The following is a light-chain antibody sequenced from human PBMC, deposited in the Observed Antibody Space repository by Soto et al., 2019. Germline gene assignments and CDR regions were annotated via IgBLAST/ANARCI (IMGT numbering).Light chain of an antibody. Sequence: DIQMTQSPSSLSASVGDRVTITCRASQSISTYLHWYQQKPGKAPNLLIYVASTLQSGVPSRFSGSGSGTDFTLSINSLQPEDFASYFCQQSYSLLWTFGQGTKVDIK. CDR1: QSISTY. CDR3: QQSYSLLWT. J-gene: IGKJ1*01. V-gene: IGKV1-39*01. CDR2: VAS.